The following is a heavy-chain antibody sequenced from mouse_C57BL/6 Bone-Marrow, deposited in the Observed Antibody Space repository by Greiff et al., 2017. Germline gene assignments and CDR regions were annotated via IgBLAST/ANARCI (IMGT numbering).Heavy chain of an antibody. J-gene: IGHJ1*03. Sequence: QVQLQQPGAELVRPGTSVKLSCKASGYTFTSYWMHWVKQRPGQGLEWIGVIDPSDSYTNYNQKFKGKATLTVDTSSSTAYMQLSSLTSEYSAVYYCARPLCICWYFDVWGTGTTVTVST. CDR2: IDPSDSYT. D-gene: IGHD6-5*01. V-gene: IGHV1-59*01. CDR1: GYTFTSYW. CDR3: ARPLCICWYFDV.